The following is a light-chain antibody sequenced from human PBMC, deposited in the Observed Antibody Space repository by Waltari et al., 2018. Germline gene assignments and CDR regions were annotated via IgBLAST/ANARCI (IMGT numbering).Light chain of an antibody. CDR2: AAS. V-gene: IGKV1-9*01. Sequence: IXXTXSXSSXSASXXXXXXXPCRARQGISDFLGWYQQKPGKAHKLLIYAASTLQSGVPSRFSGSGSGTDFTLTISSLQPEDFATYYCQLLNSSQWTFGQGTKVEIK. CDR3: QLLNSSQWT. J-gene: IGKJ1*01. CDR1: QGISDF.